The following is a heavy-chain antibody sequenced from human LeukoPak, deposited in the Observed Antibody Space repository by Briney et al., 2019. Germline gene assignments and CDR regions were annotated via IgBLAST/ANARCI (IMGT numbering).Heavy chain of an antibody. D-gene: IGHD1-26*01. Sequence: GGSLRLSCAASGFTFSTYPMHWVRQAPGKGLEWVAVISYDGSNNYYADYVKARFSISRDNSKNTLYLQMHSLRAEDTAVYYCAREDYSGGYYMDYWGQGTLVTVSS. V-gene: IGHV3-30*04. J-gene: IGHJ4*02. CDR3: AREDYSGGYYMDY. CDR2: ISYDGSNN. CDR1: GFTFSTYP.